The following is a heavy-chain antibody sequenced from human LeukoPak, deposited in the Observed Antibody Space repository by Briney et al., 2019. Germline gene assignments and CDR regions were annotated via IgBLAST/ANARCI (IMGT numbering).Heavy chain of an antibody. V-gene: IGHV3-9*01. Sequence: GRSLRLSCAASGFTFDDYAMHWVRQAPGKGLEWVSGISWNSGSIGYADSVKGRFTISRDNAKNSLYLQMNSLRAEDTALYYCAKDGSEPTYYDFRYFGYWGQGTLVTVSS. D-gene: IGHD3-3*01. CDR1: GFTFDDYA. CDR3: AKDGSEPTYYDFRYFGY. CDR2: ISWNSGSI. J-gene: IGHJ4*02.